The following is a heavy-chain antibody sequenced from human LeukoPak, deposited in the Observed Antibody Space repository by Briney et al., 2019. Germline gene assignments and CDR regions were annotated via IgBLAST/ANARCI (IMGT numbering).Heavy chain of an antibody. CDR2: ISSTSGST. D-gene: IGHD3-3*01. J-gene: IGHJ4*02. Sequence: GGSLRLSCSTSGFSFGSYAMNWVRRSPGKGLEWVSGISSTSGSTFYADSVKGRFAISRDNSKNTVYLQMNSLRAEDSGLYFCAKDPYGGILEGIYFDYWGQGTLVTVSS. V-gene: IGHV3-23*01. CDR1: GFSFGSYA. CDR3: AKDPYGGILEGIYFDY.